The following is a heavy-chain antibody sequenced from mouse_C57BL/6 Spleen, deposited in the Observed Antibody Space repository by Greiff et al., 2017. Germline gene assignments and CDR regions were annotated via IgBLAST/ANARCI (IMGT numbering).Heavy chain of an antibody. J-gene: IGHJ3*01. Sequence: QVQLQQPGTELVKPGASVKLSCKASGYTFTSYWMHWVKQRPGQGLEWIGNINSSNGGTNYNEKFKSKATLTVDKSSSTAYMQLSSLTSEDSAVYYCARMGVTTVVPTGFAYWGQGTLVTVSA. CDR3: ARMGVTTVVPTGFAY. CDR2: INSSNGGT. D-gene: IGHD1-1*01. V-gene: IGHV1-53*01. CDR1: GYTFTSYW.